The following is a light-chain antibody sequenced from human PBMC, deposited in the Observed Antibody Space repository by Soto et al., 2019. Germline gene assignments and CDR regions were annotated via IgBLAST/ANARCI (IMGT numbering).Light chain of an antibody. CDR2: LNSDGSH. CDR1: SGHSNYA. V-gene: IGLV4-69*01. Sequence: QPVLTQSPSASASLGASVKLTCTLSSGHSNYAIAWHQQQPEKGPRYLMKLNSDGSHSKGDGIPDRFSGSSSGAERYLTISSLQSEDEADYYCQTWGTVFVAFGGGTKLTVL. J-gene: IGLJ2*01. CDR3: QTWGTVFVA.